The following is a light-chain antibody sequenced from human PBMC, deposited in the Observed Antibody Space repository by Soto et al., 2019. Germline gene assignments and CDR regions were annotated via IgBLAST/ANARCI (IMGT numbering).Light chain of an antibody. CDR3: QQYNSYSET. CDR1: QSVSHN. V-gene: IGKV3-11*01. Sequence: DIVLTQSPATLSSSPGERASLSCRASQSVSHNLAWYQQKPGQAPRLLIYDASIRATGIPARFSGSGSGTEFTLTISSLQPDDFATYYCQQYNSYSETFGQGTKVDI. CDR2: DAS. J-gene: IGKJ1*01.